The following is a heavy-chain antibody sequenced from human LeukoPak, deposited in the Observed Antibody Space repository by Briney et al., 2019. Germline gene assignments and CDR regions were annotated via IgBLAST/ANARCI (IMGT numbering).Heavy chain of an antibody. V-gene: IGHV3-30-3*01. CDR3: AAARSMIGTLDY. J-gene: IGHJ4*02. D-gene: IGHD3-10*02. CDR2: MSYDGSNK. Sequence: GGSLRLSCAASGFTFSSYAMHWVRQAPGKGLEWVAFMSYDGSNKYYADSVKGRFTISRDNSKNTLYLQMNSLRAEDTTVYYCAAARSMIGTLDYWGQGTLVTVSS. CDR1: GFTFSSYA.